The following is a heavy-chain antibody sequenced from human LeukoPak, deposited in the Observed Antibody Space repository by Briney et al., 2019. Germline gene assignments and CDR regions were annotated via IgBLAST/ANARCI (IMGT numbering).Heavy chain of an antibody. J-gene: IGHJ4*02. Sequence: GGSLRLSCAASEFTFNSFWMTWVRQAPGKGLEWVANIKQDGSEIHYVDSLKGRFTISRDNAENTLYLQMNSLRAEDTAVYYCARGASTFDYWGQGTLVTISS. CDR2: IKQDGSEI. V-gene: IGHV3-7*01. CDR3: ARGASTFDY. CDR1: EFTFNSFW. D-gene: IGHD2-2*01.